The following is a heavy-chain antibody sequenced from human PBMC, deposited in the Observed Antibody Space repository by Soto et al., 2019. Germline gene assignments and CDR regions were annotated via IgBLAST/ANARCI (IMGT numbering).Heavy chain of an antibody. CDR1: GFTFSSYA. J-gene: IGHJ3*02. CDR3: ARGRTTMAVDDAFDI. Sequence: VGSLRLSCAASGFTFSSYAMTWVRQAPGKGLEWVSSISGTGGTTYYADSVKGRFTISRDNSKNTLYLQMHGLRAEDTALYYCARGRTTMAVDDAFDIWGQGTMVTVSS. CDR2: ISGTGGTT. D-gene: IGHD4-17*01. V-gene: IGHV3-23*01.